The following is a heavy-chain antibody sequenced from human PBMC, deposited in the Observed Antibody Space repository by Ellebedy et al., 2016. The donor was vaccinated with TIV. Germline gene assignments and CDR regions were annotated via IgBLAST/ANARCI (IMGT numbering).Heavy chain of an antibody. V-gene: IGHV3-21*01. Sequence: GESLKISCAGSEFTFSTYSLNWVRQAPGKGLEWVSSISSGSGYIYYADSVRGRFTISSDDAKNSVYLQMNSLRAEDTAVYYCARENWYNDYWGQGTLVTVSS. CDR3: ARENWYNDY. CDR1: EFTFSTYS. J-gene: IGHJ4*02. D-gene: IGHD1/OR15-1a*01. CDR2: ISSGSGYI.